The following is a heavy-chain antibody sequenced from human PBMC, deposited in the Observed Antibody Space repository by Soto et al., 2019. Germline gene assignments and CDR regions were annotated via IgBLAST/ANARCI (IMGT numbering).Heavy chain of an antibody. J-gene: IGHJ6*02. D-gene: IGHD3-10*01. CDR1: GASISRGGSS. V-gene: IGHV4-30-2*01. Sequence: SETLSLTCAVSGASISRGGSSWSWIRQAPGTGLEWIGYIYHNGITNYNPSLKSRVTISVDKSQNQFSLSLNFVTAADTAVYYCARGLAVRGSYGLDVWGQGTTVTVSS. CDR2: IYHNGIT. CDR3: ARGLAVRGSYGLDV.